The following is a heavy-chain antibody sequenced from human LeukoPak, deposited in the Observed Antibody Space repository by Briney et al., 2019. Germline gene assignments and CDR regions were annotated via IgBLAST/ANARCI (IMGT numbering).Heavy chain of an antibody. J-gene: IGHJ4*02. D-gene: IGHD3-10*01. CDR1: VGSFSGYY. Sequence: PSETLSLTCAVYVGSFSGYYWSWIRQPPGKGLEWIGEINHSGSTNYNPSLKSRVTISVDTSKNQFSLKLSSVTAADTAVYYCARVEAYGSRSYPDYWGQGTLVTVSS. CDR3: ARVEAYGSRSYPDY. V-gene: IGHV4-34*01. CDR2: INHSGST.